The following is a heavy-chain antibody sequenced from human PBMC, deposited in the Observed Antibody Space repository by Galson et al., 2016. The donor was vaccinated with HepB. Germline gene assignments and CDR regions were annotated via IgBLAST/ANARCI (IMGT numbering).Heavy chain of an antibody. J-gene: IGHJ4*02. Sequence: SLRLSCAASGFTFSSFWMSWVRQAPGKGLEWVANINQDGGKRYYGDSGKGRFTVSRDNAKNALYLHMNSLRVDYTALYYCARSMLVGAGFDYWGQGALVTVSS. V-gene: IGHV3-7*04. CDR2: INQDGGKR. D-gene: IGHD1-26*01. CDR1: GFTFSSFW. CDR3: ARSMLVGAGFDY.